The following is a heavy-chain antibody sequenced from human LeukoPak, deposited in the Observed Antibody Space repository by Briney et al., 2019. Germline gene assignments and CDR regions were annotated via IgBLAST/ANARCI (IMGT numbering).Heavy chain of an antibody. CDR2: ISYDGSNK. CDR3: AKDSNDN. Sequence: HPGGSLRLSCAASGFTFSNYAMHWVRQAPGKGLEWVAVISYDGSNKYYADSVKGRFTISRDNSKNTLYLQMNSLRAEDTAVYYCAKDSNDNWGQGTLVTVSS. CDR1: GFTFSNYA. J-gene: IGHJ4*02. V-gene: IGHV3-30*04.